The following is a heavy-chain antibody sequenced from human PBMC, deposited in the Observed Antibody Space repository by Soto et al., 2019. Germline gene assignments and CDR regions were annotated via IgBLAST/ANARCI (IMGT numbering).Heavy chain of an antibody. CDR3: ARGDYDSSGYYPNFDS. CDR2: IIPIFGTA. Sequence: VASVKVSCKASGGTFSSYAISWVRQASGQGLEWMGGIIPIFGTANYAQKFQGRVTITADESTSTAYMELSSLRSEDTAVYYCARGDYDSSGYYPNFDSWGQGTLVTVSS. D-gene: IGHD3-22*01. V-gene: IGHV1-69*13. CDR1: GGTFSSYA. J-gene: IGHJ4*02.